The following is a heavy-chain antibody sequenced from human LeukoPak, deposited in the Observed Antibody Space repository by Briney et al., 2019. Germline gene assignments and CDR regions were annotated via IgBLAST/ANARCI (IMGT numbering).Heavy chain of an antibody. Sequence: GASVKVSCKASGYTFTDYYMHWVRHAPGQGFEWMGWINPNDGDTNYAQKFQGRVTITRDTSISTAHMEVSKLRSDDTVVYYCARANFLYCSSTTCLFDYWGQGTLVTVSS. V-gene: IGHV1-2*02. CDR2: INPNDGDT. CDR3: ARANFLYCSSTTCLFDY. J-gene: IGHJ4*02. CDR1: GYTFTDYY. D-gene: IGHD2-2*01.